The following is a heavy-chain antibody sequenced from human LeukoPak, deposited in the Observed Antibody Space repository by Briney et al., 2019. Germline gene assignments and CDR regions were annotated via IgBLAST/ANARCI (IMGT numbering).Heavy chain of an antibody. D-gene: IGHD3-22*01. CDR2: IIPIFGTA. Sequence: SVKVSCKASGGTFSSYAISWVRQAPGQGLEWMGRIIPIFGTANYAQKFQGRVTITTDESASTAYMELSSLRSEDTAVYYCARESGDLDYYDSSGYPDCWGQGTLVTVSS. J-gene: IGHJ4*02. CDR1: GGTFSSYA. V-gene: IGHV1-69*05. CDR3: ARESGDLDYYDSSGYPDC.